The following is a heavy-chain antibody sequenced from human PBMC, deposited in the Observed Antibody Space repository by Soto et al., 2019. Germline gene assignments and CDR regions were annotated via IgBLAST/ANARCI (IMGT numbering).Heavy chain of an antibody. Sequence: EVQLLESGGGLVQPGGYLSLSCAASGFTFSSYAMNWVRQAPGKGLEWVSVISGSGGSTYYADSVKRRFTISRDNSKSTLYLQMNSLRAEHTVVYYCAKRTTGWYFELWGRGTLVTVSS. CDR1: GFTFSSYA. CDR3: AKRTTGWYFEL. CDR2: ISGSGGST. V-gene: IGHV3-23*01. J-gene: IGHJ2*01.